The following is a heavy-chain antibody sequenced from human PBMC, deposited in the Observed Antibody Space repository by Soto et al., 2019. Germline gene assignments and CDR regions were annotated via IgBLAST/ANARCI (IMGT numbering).Heavy chain of an antibody. V-gene: IGHV5-51*01. CDR1: GYSFTSYW. CDR3: ASMYYYDSSAHDAFDI. CDR2: IYPGDSDT. J-gene: IGHJ3*02. Sequence: GESLKISCKGSGYSFTSYWIGWVRQMPGKGLEWMGIIYPGDSDTRYSPSFQGQVTISADKSISTAYLQWSSLKASDTAMYYCASMYYYDSSAHDAFDIWGQGTMVTVSS. D-gene: IGHD3-22*01.